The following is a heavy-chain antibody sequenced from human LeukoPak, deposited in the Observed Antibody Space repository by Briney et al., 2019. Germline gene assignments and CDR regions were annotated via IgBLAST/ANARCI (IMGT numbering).Heavy chain of an antibody. J-gene: IGHJ4*02. CDR2: ISSSSSYI. V-gene: IGHV3-21*04. D-gene: IGHD6-19*01. Sequence: SGGSLRLSCAASGFTFSSYSMNWVRQAPGKGLEWVSSISSSSSYIYYADSVKGRFTISRDNAKNTLYLQMNSLRAEDTAVYYCAKVVEQWLVLPSSFDYWGQGTLVTVSS. CDR3: AKVVEQWLVLPSSFDY. CDR1: GFTFSSYS.